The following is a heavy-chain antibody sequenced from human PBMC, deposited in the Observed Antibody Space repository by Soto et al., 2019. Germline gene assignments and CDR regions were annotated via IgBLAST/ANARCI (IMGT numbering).Heavy chain of an antibody. CDR2: ISYDGSNK. V-gene: IGHV3-30*18. CDR3: AKGSKPFDY. Sequence: TGGSLRLSCAASGFTFSSYGMHWVRQAPGKGLEWVAVISYDGSNKYYADSVKGRFTISRDNSKNTLYLQMNSLRAEDTAVYYCAKGSKPFDYWGQGTLVTVSS. CDR1: GFTFSSYG. J-gene: IGHJ4*02.